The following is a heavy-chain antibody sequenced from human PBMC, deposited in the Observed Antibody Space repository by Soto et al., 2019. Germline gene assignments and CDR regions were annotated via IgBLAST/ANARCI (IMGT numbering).Heavy chain of an antibody. V-gene: IGHV3-74*01. Sequence: GGSLRLSCAASGFTFSSYWMHWVRQAPGKGLVWVSRINSDGSSTSYADSVKGRFTISRDNAKNTLYLQMNSLRVEDTAVYYCASDSGYDLTIDYWGQGTLVTVSS. D-gene: IGHD5-12*01. CDR1: GFTFSSYW. CDR2: INSDGSST. CDR3: ASDSGYDLTIDY. J-gene: IGHJ4*02.